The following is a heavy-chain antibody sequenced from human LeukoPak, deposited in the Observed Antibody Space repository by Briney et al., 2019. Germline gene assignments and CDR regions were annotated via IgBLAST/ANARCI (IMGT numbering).Heavy chain of an antibody. CDR2: ISYDGSNK. Sequence: GGSLRLSCAASGFTFSSYVMHWVCQAPGKGLERVPVISYDGSNKYYADSVKGRFTISRDNSKNTLYLQMNSLRAEDTAVYYCAKDIAAAVGNWFDPWGQGTLVTVSS. CDR1: GFTFSSYV. CDR3: AKDIAAAVGNWFDP. D-gene: IGHD6-13*01. J-gene: IGHJ5*02. V-gene: IGHV3-30*18.